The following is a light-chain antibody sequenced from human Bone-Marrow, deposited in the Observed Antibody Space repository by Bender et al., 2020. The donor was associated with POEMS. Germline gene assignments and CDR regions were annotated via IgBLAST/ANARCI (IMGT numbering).Light chain of an antibody. Sequence: QSALTQPAAVSGSPGQSVTISCTGTNSDVGGYDLVSWYQQHPGRAPKLMIYGVTERPSGISSRFSGSKSGTTASLTISGLQAEDEADYYCSSYAGFSTVIFGGGTRLTVL. J-gene: IGLJ2*01. CDR3: SSYAGFSTVI. CDR1: NSDVGGYDL. V-gene: IGLV2-23*02. CDR2: GVT.